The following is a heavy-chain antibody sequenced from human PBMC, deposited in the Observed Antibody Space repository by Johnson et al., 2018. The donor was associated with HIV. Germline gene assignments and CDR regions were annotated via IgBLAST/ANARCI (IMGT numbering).Heavy chain of an antibody. J-gene: IGHJ3*02. CDR2: ISSSGSTI. V-gene: IGHV3-48*04. Sequence: VQLVESGGGLVQPGGSLRLSCAASGFTFSSYAMSWVRQAPGKGLEWVSYISSSGSTIYYADSVKGRFTISRDNAKNSLYLQMNSLRAEDTAVYYCARSLRGVFPGAFDIWGQGTMVTVSS. CDR1: GFTFSSYA. CDR3: ARSLRGVFPGAFDI. D-gene: IGHD3-10*01.